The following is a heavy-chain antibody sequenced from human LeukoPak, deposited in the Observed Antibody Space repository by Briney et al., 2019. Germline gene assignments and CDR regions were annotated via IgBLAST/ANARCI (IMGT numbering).Heavy chain of an antibody. CDR1: GFTFSSNS. CDR2: ISSRSSYI. Sequence: GGSLRLSCAASGFTFSSNSMNWVRQAPGKGLEWVSSISSRSSYIYYADSVKGRFTISRDNAKNSLYLQMNSLRAEDTAVYYCARVMRGSYGPNYYYYMDVWGKGTTVTVSS. J-gene: IGHJ6*03. CDR3: ARVMRGSYGPNYYYYMDV. V-gene: IGHV3-21*01. D-gene: IGHD1-26*01.